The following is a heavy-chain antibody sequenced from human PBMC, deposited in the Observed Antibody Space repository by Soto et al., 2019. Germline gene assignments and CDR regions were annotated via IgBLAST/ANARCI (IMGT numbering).Heavy chain of an antibody. J-gene: IGHJ3*02. D-gene: IGHD3-3*01. CDR3: ARDHGIYDFWSGVKDDAFDI. V-gene: IGHV1-69*13. CDR1: GGSFSSYA. Sequence: SVKVSCAASGGSFSSYAISWLRQAPRQGLEWMGGIIPIFGTANYAQKFQGRVTITADESTSTAYMELSSLRSEDTAVYYCARDHGIYDFWSGVKDDAFDIWGQGTMVTVSS. CDR2: IIPIFGTA.